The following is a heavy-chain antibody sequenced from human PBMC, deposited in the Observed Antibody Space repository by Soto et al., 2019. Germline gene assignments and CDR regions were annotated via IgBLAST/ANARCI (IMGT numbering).Heavy chain of an antibody. V-gene: IGHV1-18*01. D-gene: IGHD5-12*01. CDR3: AECPNAVATNPDNY. Sequence: ASVKVSCKASGYTFTSYGISWVRQAPGQGLEWMGWISAYNGNTNYAQKLQGRVTMTPDTSTSTAYMELRSLRSDDTAVYYCAECPNAVATNPDNYSCQGTLGTRSS. CDR1: GYTFTSYG. CDR2: ISAYNGNT. J-gene: IGHJ4*02.